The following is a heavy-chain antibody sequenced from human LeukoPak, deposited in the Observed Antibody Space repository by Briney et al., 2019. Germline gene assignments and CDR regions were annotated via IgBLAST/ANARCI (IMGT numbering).Heavy chain of an antibody. J-gene: IGHJ6*02. Sequence: GGSLRLSCAASGFAFSDYNMNWVRQAPGKGLEWVAVIWYDGSNKYYADSVKGRFTISRDNSKNTLYLQMNSLRAEDTAVYYCARDSGGYDAHYYYGMDVWGQGTTVTVSS. CDR1: GFAFSDYN. D-gene: IGHD5-12*01. V-gene: IGHV3-33*08. CDR2: IWYDGSNK. CDR3: ARDSGGYDAHYYYGMDV.